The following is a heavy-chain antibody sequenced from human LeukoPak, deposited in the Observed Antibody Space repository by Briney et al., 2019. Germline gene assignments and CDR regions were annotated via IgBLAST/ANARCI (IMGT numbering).Heavy chain of an antibody. CDR3: ARGSSQLAY. J-gene: IGHJ4*02. Sequence: PGGSLRLSCAASGLTFSKYVMSWVRQAPGKGLNWVSSISSRGDDTYYADSVTGRFTISRDNSKSTLFLQMNSLRGDDTAVYYCARGSSQLAYWGQGTLVTASS. V-gene: IGHV3-23*01. D-gene: IGHD3-16*01. CDR2: ISSRGDDT. CDR1: GLTFSKYV.